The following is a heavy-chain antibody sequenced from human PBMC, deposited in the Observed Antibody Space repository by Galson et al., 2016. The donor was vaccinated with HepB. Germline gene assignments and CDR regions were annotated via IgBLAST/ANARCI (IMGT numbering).Heavy chain of an antibody. J-gene: IGHJ6*02. CDR3: ARGGPLYCRDGSCYSAYYGMDV. CDR2: IRSSSNDI. Sequence: SLRFSCAASGFTFSSYSMNWVRQAPGKGLEWVSSIRSSSNDIYYADSVKGRFTISRDNAKNSLYLKMNSLRAEETAVYYCARGGPLYCRDGSCYSAYYGMDVWGQGTTVTVSS. CDR1: GFTFSSYS. D-gene: IGHD2-15*01. V-gene: IGHV3-21*06.